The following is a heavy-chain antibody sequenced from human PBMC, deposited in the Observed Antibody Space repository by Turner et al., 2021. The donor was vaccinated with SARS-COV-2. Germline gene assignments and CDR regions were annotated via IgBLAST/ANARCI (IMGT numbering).Heavy chain of an antibody. J-gene: IGHJ5*02. CDR2: IYYSGST. CDR3: ARVSRLLPNNWFDP. CDR1: GGSISSGDYY. D-gene: IGHD3-22*01. Sequence: QVQLQESGPGLVKPSQTLSLTCTVPGGSISSGDYYWSWIRQHQGKGLEWIGYIYYSGSTYYNPSLKGRVTISVDTSKNQFSLKLSSVTAADTAVYYCARVSRLLPNNWFDPWGQGTLVTVSS. V-gene: IGHV4-31*03.